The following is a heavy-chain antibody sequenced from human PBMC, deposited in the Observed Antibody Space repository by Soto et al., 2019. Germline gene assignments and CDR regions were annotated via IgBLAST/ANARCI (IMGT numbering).Heavy chain of an antibody. CDR1: GYTFSNYD. CDR2: LNPNTDKT. J-gene: IGHJ3*02. CDR3: ARGIWGLPPSAFDI. V-gene: IGHV1-8*01. Sequence: ASVKVSCKASGYTFSNYDINWVRQATGQGLEWMGWLNPNTDKTGSAQKFQGRVTMTRNTSISTAYLELSGLRSDDTAVYYCARGIWGLPPSAFDIWGQGTRVTVSS. D-gene: IGHD5-12*01.